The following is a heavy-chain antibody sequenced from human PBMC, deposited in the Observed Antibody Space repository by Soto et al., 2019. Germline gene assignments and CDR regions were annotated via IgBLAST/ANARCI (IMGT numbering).Heavy chain of an antibody. CDR1: GYTFTSYG. D-gene: IGHD4-17*01. V-gene: IGHV1-18*04. CDR2: ISPLKGRT. CDR3: AMDYGDRPEYFKH. Sequence: QVQLVQSGPDLKRPGASMKVSCKASGYTFTSYGISWARQAPGQGLEWMAWISPLKGRTQYSQKAQGRVTLITDTSSTTAYTEMTTLRVDDTAVYYCAMDYGDRPEYFKHWGQGALVPVS. J-gene: IGHJ1*01.